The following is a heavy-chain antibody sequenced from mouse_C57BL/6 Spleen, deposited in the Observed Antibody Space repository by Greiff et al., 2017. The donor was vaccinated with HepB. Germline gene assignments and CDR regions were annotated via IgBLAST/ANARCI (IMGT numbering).Heavy chain of an antibody. CDR2: IWSGGST. J-gene: IGHJ4*01. CDR1: GFSLTSYG. CDR3: ARAGNYVYYAMDY. V-gene: IGHV2-2*01. D-gene: IGHD2-1*01. Sequence: VQLVESGPGLVQPSQSLSITCTVSGFSLTSYGVHWVRQSPGKGLEWLGVIWSGGSTDYNAAFISRLSISKDNSKSQVFFKMNSLQADDTAIYYCARAGNYVYYAMDYWGQGTSVTVSS.